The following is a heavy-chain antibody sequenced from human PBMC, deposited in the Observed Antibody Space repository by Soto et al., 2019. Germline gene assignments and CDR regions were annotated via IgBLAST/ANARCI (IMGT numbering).Heavy chain of an antibody. D-gene: IGHD5-12*01. V-gene: IGHV3-30*18. CDR1: GLTFSGYG. CDR2: ISYDATNK. J-gene: IGHJ6*02. CDR3: AKGGDGYNPISYYYGMDV. Sequence: GGSLRLSCAASGLTFSGYGMHWVRQAPGKGLEWVAVISYDATNKYYADSVKGRFTISRDNSKNTLDLQMNSLRAEDTAVYYCAKGGDGYNPISYYYGMDVWGQGTTVTVSS.